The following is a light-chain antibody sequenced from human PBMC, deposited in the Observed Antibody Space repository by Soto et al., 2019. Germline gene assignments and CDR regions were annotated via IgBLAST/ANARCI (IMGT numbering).Light chain of an antibody. CDR1: QSVSSS. CDR3: QQRSGWPLT. CDR2: DAS. V-gene: IGKV3-11*01. J-gene: IGKJ4*01. Sequence: EIVLTQSPATLSLSPGETATLSCRASQSVSSSLAWYQQKPGQTPRLLIYDASNRATGIPARFSGSGSGTDFTLTVSSLEPEDLAVYYCQQRSGWPLTFGGGTKVEIK.